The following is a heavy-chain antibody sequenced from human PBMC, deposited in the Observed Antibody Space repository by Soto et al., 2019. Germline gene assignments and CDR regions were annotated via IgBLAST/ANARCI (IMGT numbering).Heavy chain of an antibody. CDR3: AREIPKIFGVVTHNWFDP. V-gene: IGHV4-31*03. Sequence: TLSLTCTVSGGSISSGGYYWSWIRQHPWKGLEWIGYIYYSGSTYYNPSLKSRVTISVDTSKNQFSLKLSSVTAADTAVYYCAREIPKIFGVVTHNWFDPWGQGTLVTVS. D-gene: IGHD3-3*01. CDR2: IYYSGST. CDR1: GGSISSGGYY. J-gene: IGHJ5*02.